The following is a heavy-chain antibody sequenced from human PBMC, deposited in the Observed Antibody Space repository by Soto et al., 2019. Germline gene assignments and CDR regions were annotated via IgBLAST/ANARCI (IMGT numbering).Heavy chain of an antibody. Sequence: AGGSLRLSCAASGFTFNNYAMSWVRQAPGKGLEWVSAISGNGISTYYADSVRGRFTISRDNSENTLFLQMNRLRADDTAVYYCTRDAISMVRGTANWFDPWGQGTLVTVSS. CDR1: GFTFNNYA. CDR2: ISGNGIST. CDR3: TRDAISMVRGTANWFDP. D-gene: IGHD3-10*01. V-gene: IGHV3-23*01. J-gene: IGHJ5*02.